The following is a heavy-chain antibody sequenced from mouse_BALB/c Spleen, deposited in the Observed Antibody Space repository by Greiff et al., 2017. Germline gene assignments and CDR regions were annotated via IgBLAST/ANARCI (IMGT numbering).Heavy chain of an antibody. CDR2: IYPSDSYT. Sequence: QVQLQQPGAELVRPGASVKLSCKASGYTFTSYWINWVKQRPGQGLEWIGNIYPSDSYTNYNQKFKDKATLTVDKSSSTAFMHLNSLTSEDSAVYYCARTGDFPYYFDYWGQGTTLTVSS. J-gene: IGHJ2*01. CDR1: GYTFTSYW. CDR3: ARTGDFPYYFDY. V-gene: IGHV1-69*02. D-gene: IGHD3-1*01.